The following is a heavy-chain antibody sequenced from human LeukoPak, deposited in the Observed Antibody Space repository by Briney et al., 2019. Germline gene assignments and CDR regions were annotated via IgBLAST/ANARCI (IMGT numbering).Heavy chain of an antibody. CDR2: ISSSSTYI. J-gene: IGHJ6*02. CDR1: GFTFSSYS. Sequence: GGSLRLSCAASGFTFSSYSMNWVRQAPGKGLEWVSSISSSSTYIYYADSVKGRFTISRDNAKNSLYLQMNSLRAEDTAVYYCARDRPSWLDYGMDVWGQGTTVTVSS. V-gene: IGHV3-21*04. CDR3: ARDRPSWLDYGMDV. D-gene: IGHD6-19*01.